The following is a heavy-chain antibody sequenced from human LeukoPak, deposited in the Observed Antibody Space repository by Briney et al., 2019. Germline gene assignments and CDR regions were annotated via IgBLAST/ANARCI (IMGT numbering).Heavy chain of an antibody. CDR1: GASISTNNFF. V-gene: IGHV4-39*01. J-gene: IGHJ5*01. D-gene: IGHD6-19*01. Sequence: PSETLSLTCTVSGASISTNNFFWAWIRQPPGKGLEWLAMLRYSGAAYYNPSLKSRVTISLDTSKNQFSLKLSSVTAADTAVYYCASQRVWISAWQIDSWGQGSLATVSS. CDR3: ASQRVWISAWQIDS. CDR2: LRYSGAA.